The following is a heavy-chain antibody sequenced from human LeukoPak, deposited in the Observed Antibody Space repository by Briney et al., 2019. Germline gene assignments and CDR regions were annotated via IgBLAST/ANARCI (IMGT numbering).Heavy chain of an antibody. CDR2: ISAYNGNT. Sequence: ASVKVSCKASGYTFTSYGISWVRQAPGQGLEWMGWISAYNGNTNYAQKLQGRVTMTTDTSTSTAYMELRSLRFDDTAVYYCASSLVGATYFDYWGQGTLVTVSS. J-gene: IGHJ4*02. CDR1: GYTFTSYG. D-gene: IGHD1-26*01. CDR3: ASSLVGATYFDY. V-gene: IGHV1-18*01.